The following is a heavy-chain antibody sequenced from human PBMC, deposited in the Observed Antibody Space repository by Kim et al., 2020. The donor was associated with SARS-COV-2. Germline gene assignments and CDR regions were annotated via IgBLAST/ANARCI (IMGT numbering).Heavy chain of an antibody. Sequence: GGSLRLSCAASGFTFSSYAMSWVRQAPGKGLEWVSVIYSGGSSTYYADSVKGRFTISRDNSKNTLYLQMNSLRAEDTAVYYCAKAGSKLYSSRDTYYFDYWGQGTLVTVSS. V-gene: IGHV3-23*03. CDR3: AKAGSKLYSSRDTYYFDY. CDR1: GFTFSSYA. CDR2: IYSGGSST. J-gene: IGHJ4*02. D-gene: IGHD6-13*01.